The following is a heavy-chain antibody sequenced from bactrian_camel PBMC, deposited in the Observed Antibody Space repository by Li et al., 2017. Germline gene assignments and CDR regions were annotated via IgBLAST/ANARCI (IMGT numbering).Heavy chain of an antibody. CDR1: GFTFSTDY. J-gene: IGHJ4*01. V-gene: IGHV3S13*01. CDR3: VKVGVSWSEANY. D-gene: IGHD5*01. Sequence: VQLVESGGGLVKPGGSLRLSCSASGFTFSTDYMTWVRQAPGKGLEWVSTTFTPGGQTFYLDSVKGRFTASRDKVENRLYLQLNSLTTEDTAMYYRVKVGVSWSEANYWGQGTQVTVS. CDR2: TFTPGGQT.